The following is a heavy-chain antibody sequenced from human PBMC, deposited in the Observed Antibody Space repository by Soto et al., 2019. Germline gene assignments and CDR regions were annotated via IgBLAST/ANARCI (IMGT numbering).Heavy chain of an antibody. V-gene: IGHV3-30*18. J-gene: IGHJ4*02. CDR3: AKDQGQAAADY. CDR1: GFTFSSYG. CDR2: ISYDGSNK. Sequence: QVQLVESGGGVVQPGRSLRLSCAASGFTFSSYGMHWVRQAPGKGLEWVAVISYDGSNKYYADSVKGRFTISRDNSKNTLYLQMNSLRAEDTAVYYCAKDQGQAAADYWGQGNLVTVSS. D-gene: IGHD6-13*01.